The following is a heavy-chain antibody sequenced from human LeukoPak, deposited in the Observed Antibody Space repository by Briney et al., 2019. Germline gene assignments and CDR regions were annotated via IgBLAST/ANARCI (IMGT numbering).Heavy chain of an antibody. V-gene: IGHV5-51*01. J-gene: IGHJ4*02. CDR2: MNPGDADA. CDR1: GYSFTSYW. D-gene: IGHD6-19*01. Sequence: GGSLKISCKCSGYSFTSYWIAWVRQMPGKGLEWMAIMNPGDADATYSPSFQGQVTVSVDKSVSTAYLQWSSLRAADTAIYYCARRPTSGQYYFDEWGQGTLVTVPS. CDR3: ARRPTSGQYYFDE.